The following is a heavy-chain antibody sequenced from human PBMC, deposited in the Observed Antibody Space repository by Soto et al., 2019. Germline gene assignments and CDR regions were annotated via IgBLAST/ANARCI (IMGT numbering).Heavy chain of an antibody. D-gene: IGHD6-13*01. CDR1: GFTFSSYA. J-gene: IGHJ6*02. CDR3: AKGSSWQIYYYYGMDV. CDR2: ISGSGGST. Sequence: LRLSCAASGFTFSSYAMSWVRQAPGKGLEWVSAISGSGGSTYYADSVKGRFTISRDNSKNTLYLQMNSLRAEDTAVYYCAKGSSWQIYYYYGMDVWGQGTTVTVSS. V-gene: IGHV3-23*01.